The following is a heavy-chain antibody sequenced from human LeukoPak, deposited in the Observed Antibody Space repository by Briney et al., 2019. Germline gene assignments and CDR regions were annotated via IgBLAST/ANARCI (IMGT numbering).Heavy chain of an antibody. D-gene: IGHD5-24*01. Sequence: PGGSLRLSCAASGFSVSNNYMSWVRQAPGKGLEWLSVLFSGGSTYYADSVKGRFTISRDNSKDTLYLQMNSLRDEDTAVYYCARVLENTNSYYYYMDVWGKGTTVTVSS. J-gene: IGHJ6*03. CDR3: ARVLENTNSYYYYMDV. CDR2: LFSGGST. CDR1: GFSVSNNY. V-gene: IGHV3-53*01.